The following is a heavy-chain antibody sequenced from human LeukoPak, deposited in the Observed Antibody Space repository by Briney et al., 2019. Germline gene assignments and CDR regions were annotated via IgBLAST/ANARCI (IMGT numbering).Heavy chain of an antibody. D-gene: IGHD3-10*01. Sequence: PGGSLRLSCAASGFTFSSYARSWVRQAPGKGLEWVSAISGSGGSTYYADSVKGRFTISRDNSKNTLYLQMNSLSAEDTAGYYCAIDRLWFGELLRYYYYGMDVWGQGTTVTVSS. V-gene: IGHV3-23*01. J-gene: IGHJ6*02. CDR2: ISGSGGST. CDR3: AIDRLWFGELLRYYYYGMDV. CDR1: GFTFSSYA.